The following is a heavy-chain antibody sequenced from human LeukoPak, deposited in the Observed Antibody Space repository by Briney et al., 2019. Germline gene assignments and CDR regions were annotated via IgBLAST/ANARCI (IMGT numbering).Heavy chain of an antibody. Sequence: GGSLRLSCAASGFAFSSYWVHWVRQTPGKGLVWVSRISNDGSNTNYADSVKGRFTISRDNAKNTLYLQMNSLRGEDTAVYYCARTDWYHNDYWGQGSRVTVSS. CDR3: ARTDWYHNDY. CDR2: ISNDGSNT. CDR1: GFAFSSYW. J-gene: IGHJ4*02. V-gene: IGHV3-74*01. D-gene: IGHD3-9*01.